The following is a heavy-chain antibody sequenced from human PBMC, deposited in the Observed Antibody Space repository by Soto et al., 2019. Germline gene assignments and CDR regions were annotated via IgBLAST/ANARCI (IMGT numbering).Heavy chain of an antibody. D-gene: IGHD4-17*01. CDR2: ISSSSGSV. J-gene: IGHJ4*02. V-gene: IGHV3-9*01. Sequence: EVQLVESGGGLVQPGRSLRLSCAASGFTFDDYAMHWVRQAPGKGLEWVSGISSSSGSVGYADSVKGRFTISRDNAKHFLYLQMTSLKAEDTALYYCAKDALTAVGFHFDFWGQGTLVTVSS. CDR3: AKDALTAVGFHFDF. CDR1: GFTFDDYA.